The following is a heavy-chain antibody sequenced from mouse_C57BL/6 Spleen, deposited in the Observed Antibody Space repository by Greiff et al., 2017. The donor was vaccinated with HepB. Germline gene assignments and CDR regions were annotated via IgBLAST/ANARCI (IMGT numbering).Heavy chain of an antibody. V-gene: IGHV1-19*01. CDR3: ARGNWDGYFDV. D-gene: IGHD4-1*01. CDR2: INPYNGGT. J-gene: IGHJ1*03. Sequence: VQLQQSGPVLVKPGASVKMSCKASGYTFTDYYMNWVKQSHGKSLEWIGVINPYNGGTSYNQKFKGKATLTVDKSSSTAYMELNSLTSEDSAVYYCARGNWDGYFDVWGTGTTVTVSS. CDR1: GYTFTDYY.